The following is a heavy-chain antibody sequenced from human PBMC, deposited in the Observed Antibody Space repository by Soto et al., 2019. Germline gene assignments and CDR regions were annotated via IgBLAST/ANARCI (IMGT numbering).Heavy chain of an antibody. Sequence: SETLSLTCTVSGGSVSSGSYYWSWIRQPPGKGLEWIGYIYYSGSTNYNPSLKSRVTISVDTSKNQFSLKLSSVTAADTAVYYCARGDYGGNYDYWGQGTLVTVSS. D-gene: IGHD4-17*01. CDR2: IYYSGST. CDR3: ARGDYGGNYDY. J-gene: IGHJ4*02. V-gene: IGHV4-61*01. CDR1: GGSVSSGSYY.